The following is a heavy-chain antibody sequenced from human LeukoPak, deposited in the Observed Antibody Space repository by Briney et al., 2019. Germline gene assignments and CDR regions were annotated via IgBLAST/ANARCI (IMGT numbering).Heavy chain of an antibody. D-gene: IGHD3-10*01. V-gene: IGHV3-21*01. Sequence: GGSLRLSCAASGFTFNSYNMNWVRQAPGKGLEWVSSISSSGSQIYYADSVKGRFTISRDNAKNSLYLQMNSLRAEDTAVYYCAREQYYGSGSYYIWWFDTWGQGSLVTVSS. CDR3: AREQYYGSGSYYIWWFDT. CDR2: ISSSGSQI. J-gene: IGHJ5*02. CDR1: GFTFNSYN.